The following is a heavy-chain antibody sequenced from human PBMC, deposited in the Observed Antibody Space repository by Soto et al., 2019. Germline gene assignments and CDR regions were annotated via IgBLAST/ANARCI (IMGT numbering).Heavy chain of an antibody. D-gene: IGHD4-17*01. CDR2: ISAYNGDR. Sequence: ASVKVSCKASGYNFVSYGISWVRQAPGQGLEWMGWISAYNGDRNYAPKFQGRVTMTTDTSTSTGYMELRSLRSDDTALYYCARYSNGDYVDFDYWGQGTLVTVSS. CDR1: GYNFVSYG. CDR3: ARYSNGDYVDFDY. V-gene: IGHV1-18*01. J-gene: IGHJ4*02.